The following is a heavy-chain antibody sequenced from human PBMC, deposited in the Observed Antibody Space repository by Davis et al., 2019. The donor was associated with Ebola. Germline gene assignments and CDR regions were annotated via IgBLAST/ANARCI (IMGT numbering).Heavy chain of an antibody. V-gene: IGHV4-59*08. D-gene: IGHD5-18*01. CDR1: GGSISSYY. Sequence: GSLRLSCTVSGGSISSYYWSWIRQPPGKGLEWIGYIYYSGSTYYNPSLKSRVTISVDTSKNQFSLKLSSVTAADTAVYYCARMQVDTAMVPNPNFDYWGQGTLVTVSS. CDR3: ARMQVDTAMVPNPNFDY. CDR2: IYYSGST. J-gene: IGHJ4*02.